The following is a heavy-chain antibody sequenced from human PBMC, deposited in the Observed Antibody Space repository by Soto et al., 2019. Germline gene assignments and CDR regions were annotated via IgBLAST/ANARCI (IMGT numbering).Heavy chain of an antibody. CDR2: IYYSGST. Sequence: PSETLSLTCTVSGGSISSGGYYWSWIRQHPGKGLEWIGYIYYSGSTYYNPSLKSRVTISVDTSKNQFSLKLSSVTAADTAVYYCARDLAFRGPYYDFWSGYAPNWFDPWGQGTLVTVSS. D-gene: IGHD3-3*01. CDR1: GGSISSGGYY. V-gene: IGHV4-31*03. CDR3: ARDLAFRGPYYDFWSGYAPNWFDP. J-gene: IGHJ5*02.